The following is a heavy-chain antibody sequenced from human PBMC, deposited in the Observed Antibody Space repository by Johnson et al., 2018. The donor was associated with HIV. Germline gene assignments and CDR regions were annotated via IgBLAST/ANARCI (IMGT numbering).Heavy chain of an antibody. Sequence: QVQLVESGGDMVQPGRSLRLSCAASGFTLSTYAMHWVRQAPGKGLEWVAVISSEGVNKYYVDSAKGRFTISRDNSRNTLYLQMNSLRVEDTAVYYCAKDPRYKYGGAFDIWGHGTKVTVSS. V-gene: IGHV3-30*18. J-gene: IGHJ3*02. CDR2: ISSEGVNK. CDR3: AKDPRYKYGGAFDI. D-gene: IGHD3-16*01. CDR1: GFTLSTYA.